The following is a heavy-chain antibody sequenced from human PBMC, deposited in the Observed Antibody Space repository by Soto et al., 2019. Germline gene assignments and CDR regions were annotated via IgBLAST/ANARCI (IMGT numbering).Heavy chain of an antibody. D-gene: IGHD2-8*01. CDR3: ARDLSFKATIVPMVHAASYYYGMDV. J-gene: IGHJ6*02. Sequence: ASVKVSCKASGYTFTSYYMHWVRQAPGQGLEWMGIINPSGGSTSYAQKFQGRVTMTRDTSTGTVYMELSSLRSEDTAVYYCARDLSFKATIVPMVHAASYYYGMDVWGQGTTVTVSS. CDR1: GYTFTSYY. V-gene: IGHV1-46*01. CDR2: INPSGGST.